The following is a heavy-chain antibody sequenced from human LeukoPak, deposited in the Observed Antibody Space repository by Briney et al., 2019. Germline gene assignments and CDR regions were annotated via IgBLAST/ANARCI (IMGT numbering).Heavy chain of an antibody. Sequence: GGSLRLSCAASGFTFSSYAMSWVRQAPGKGLEWVAVIWYDGSNKYYADSVKGRFTISRDNSKNTLYLQMNSLRAEDTAVYYCARDRDGYDWSDLYGMDVWGQGTTVTVSS. CDR3: ARDRDGYDWSDLYGMDV. V-gene: IGHV3-33*08. CDR1: GFTFSSYA. CDR2: IWYDGSNK. D-gene: IGHD5-12*01. J-gene: IGHJ6*02.